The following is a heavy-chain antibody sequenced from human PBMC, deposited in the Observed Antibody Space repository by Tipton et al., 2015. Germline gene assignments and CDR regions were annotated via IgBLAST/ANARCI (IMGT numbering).Heavy chain of an antibody. CDR2: IYYSGST. CDR3: ARRNGGYYSSSPLYYFDY. J-gene: IGHJ4*02. D-gene: IGHD6-6*01. Sequence: TLSLTCTVSGGSISSGDYYWSWIRQPPGKGLEWIGYIYYSGSTYYNPSLKSRVTISVDTSKNQFSLKLNSVTAADTAVYYCARRNGGYYSSSPLYYFDYWDQGSLVTVSS. V-gene: IGHV4-30-4*01. CDR1: GGSISSGDYY.